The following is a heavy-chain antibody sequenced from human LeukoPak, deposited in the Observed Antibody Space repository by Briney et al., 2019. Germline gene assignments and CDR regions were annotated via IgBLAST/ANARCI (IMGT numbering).Heavy chain of an antibody. D-gene: IGHD5-18*01. CDR1: GDSISSGAYY. CDR2: IYHTGST. V-gene: IGHV4-30-2*01. CDR3: ASLSGYSYGTTDY. Sequence: SQTLSLTCTVSGDSISSGAYYWSWIRQPPGKGLEWIGYIYHTGSTYYNPSLKSRVTVSVDKSKNQFSLKLSSVTAADTAVYYCASLSGYSYGTTDYWGQGTLVTVSS. J-gene: IGHJ4*02.